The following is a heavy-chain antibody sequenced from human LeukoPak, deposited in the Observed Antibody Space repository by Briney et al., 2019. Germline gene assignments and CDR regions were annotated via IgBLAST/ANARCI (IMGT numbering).Heavy chain of an antibody. Sequence: PSETLSLTCTVSGGSISNYYWSWIRQPPGKGLEWIGYIYYSGSTNYNPSLKSRVSISVDTSKNQFSLKLSSVTAADTAVYYCARVVVRGGTKLDYWGQGTLVTVSS. CDR2: IYYSGST. CDR1: GGSISNYY. CDR3: ARVVVRGGTKLDY. J-gene: IGHJ4*02. V-gene: IGHV4-59*01. D-gene: IGHD3-10*01.